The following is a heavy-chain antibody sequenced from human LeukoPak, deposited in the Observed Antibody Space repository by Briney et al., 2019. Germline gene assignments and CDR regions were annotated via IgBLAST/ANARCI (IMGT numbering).Heavy chain of an antibody. CDR2: MYYSGRT. V-gene: IGHV4-39*07. D-gene: IGHD5-18*01. J-gene: IGHJ4*02. CDR1: GGSISTSSYY. Sequence: SETLSLTCTVSGGSISTSSYYCGWIRQPPGKGLEWIGNMYYSGRTYYNPSLKSRVTISLGTSKNQFSLKLSSVTAADTAVYYCARSRGYTDGQTIDYWGQGTLVTVSS. CDR3: ARSRGYTDGQTIDY.